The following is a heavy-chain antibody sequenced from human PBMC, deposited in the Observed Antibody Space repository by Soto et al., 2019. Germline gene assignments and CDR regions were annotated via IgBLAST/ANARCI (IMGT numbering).Heavy chain of an antibody. CDR1: GGSIRDYY. V-gene: IGHV4-4*07. D-gene: IGHD1-26*01. CDR2: IYDTGSA. J-gene: IGHJ5*02. CDR3: ARVQRYSASYRWCDP. Sequence: SETLSLTCTVSGGSIRDYYWSWIRQSAGKGLEWIGRIYDTGSANYNPSLKSRVTMTVDTSQNQFSLKLTPVTAADKAVHYCARVQRYSASYRWCDPWGQGTLVTVSS.